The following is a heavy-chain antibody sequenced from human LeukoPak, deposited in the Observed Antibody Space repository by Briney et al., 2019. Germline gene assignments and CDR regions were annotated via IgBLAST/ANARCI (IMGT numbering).Heavy chain of an antibody. CDR3: ARIYSSGWYDY. CDR2: IDWDDDK. D-gene: IGHD6-19*01. J-gene: IGHJ4*02. Sequence: SGPALVKPTQTLTPTCTFSGFSLSTSGMRVSWIRKPPGKALEWLARIDWDDDKFYSTSLKTRLTISKDTSKNQVVLTMTNMDPVDTATYYCARIYSSGWYDYWGQGTLVTVSS. V-gene: IGHV2-70*04. CDR1: GFSLSTSGMR.